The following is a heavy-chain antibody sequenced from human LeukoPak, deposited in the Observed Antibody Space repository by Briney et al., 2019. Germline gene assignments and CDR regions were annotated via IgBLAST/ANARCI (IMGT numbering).Heavy chain of an antibody. J-gene: IGHJ4*02. V-gene: IGHV3-33*08. CDR1: GFSFSSYA. D-gene: IGHD3-22*01. CDR3: AVVQPTIDY. Sequence: GGSLRLSCAASGFSFSSYAMSWVRQAPGKGLEWVAVIWYDGSNKYYADSVKGRFTISRDNSKNTLYLQMNSLRAEDTAVYYCAVVQPTIDYWGQGTLVTVSS. CDR2: IWYDGSNK.